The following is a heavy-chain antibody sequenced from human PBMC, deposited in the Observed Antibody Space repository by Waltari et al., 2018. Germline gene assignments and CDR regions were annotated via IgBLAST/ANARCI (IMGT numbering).Heavy chain of an antibody. J-gene: IGHJ3*02. CDR1: GYSFTSYW. D-gene: IGHD2-21*02. CDR2: IYPGDSDT. CDR3: ARGLVVTRGYDAFDI. V-gene: IGHV5-51*01. Sequence: EVQLVQSGAEVKKPGESLKISCNGSGYSFTSYWIGWVRQMPGKGLEWVGIIYPGDSDTRYSPAFQGQVTISADKAISTAYLQWSSLKASDTAMYYCARGLVVTRGYDAFDIWGQGTMVTVSS.